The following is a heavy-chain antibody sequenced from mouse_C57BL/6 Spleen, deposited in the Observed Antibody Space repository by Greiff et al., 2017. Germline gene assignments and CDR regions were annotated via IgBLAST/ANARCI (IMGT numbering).Heavy chain of an antibody. CDR2: FHPNSGST. Sequence: QVQLQQPGAELVKPGASVKLSCKASGYTFTSYWMHWVKQRPGQGLEWIGMFHPNSGSTNYNEKFKSKATLTVEESSSTAYMQLSSLTSEDSAVYYCARSGDYVGYYAMDYWGQGTSVTVSS. J-gene: IGHJ4*01. V-gene: IGHV1-64*01. CDR3: ARSGDYVGYYAMDY. D-gene: IGHD2-4*01. CDR1: GYTFTSYW.